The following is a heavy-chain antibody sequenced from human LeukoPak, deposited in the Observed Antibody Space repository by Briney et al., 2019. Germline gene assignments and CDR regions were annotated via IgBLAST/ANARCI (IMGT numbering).Heavy chain of an antibody. CDR1: GFTFSSYA. CDR3: ARSGSYYENWFDP. CDR2: ISYDGSNK. Sequence: GGSLRLSCAASGFTFSSYAMHWVRQAPGKGLEWVAVISYDGSNKYYADSVKGRFTISRDNSKNTLYLQMNSLRAEDTAVYYCARSGSYYENWFDPWGQGTLVTVSS. V-gene: IGHV3-30*04. J-gene: IGHJ5*02. D-gene: IGHD3-10*01.